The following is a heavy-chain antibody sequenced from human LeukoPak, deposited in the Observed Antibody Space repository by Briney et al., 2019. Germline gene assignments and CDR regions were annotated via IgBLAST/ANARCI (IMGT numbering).Heavy chain of an antibody. Sequence: ASVKVSCKASGYTFTDYYMHWVRQAPGQGVEWMGWINPNGGGTNYAQKFQGRVTMTRDTSISTAYMELSRLRSDDTAVYYCASLYGDYVGSDYWGQGTLVSVSS. CDR2: INPNGGGT. V-gene: IGHV1-2*02. CDR1: GYTFTDYY. J-gene: IGHJ4*02. D-gene: IGHD4-17*01. CDR3: ASLYGDYVGSDY.